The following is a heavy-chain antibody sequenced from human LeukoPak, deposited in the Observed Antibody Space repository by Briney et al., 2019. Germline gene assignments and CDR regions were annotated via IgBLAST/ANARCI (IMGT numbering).Heavy chain of an antibody. CDR3: ARAMSIAARLQTIFDY. J-gene: IGHJ4*02. Sequence: PSETLSLTCTVSGVSISSSSDYCGWIRQAPGKLLVWIGSIYYHDNTYYNSSLKSRVTISVDTSKNQFSLKLSSVTAADTAVYYCARAMSIAARLQTIFDYWGQGTLVTVSS. V-gene: IGHV4-39*01. D-gene: IGHD6-6*01. CDR1: GVSISSSSDY. CDR2: IYYHDNT.